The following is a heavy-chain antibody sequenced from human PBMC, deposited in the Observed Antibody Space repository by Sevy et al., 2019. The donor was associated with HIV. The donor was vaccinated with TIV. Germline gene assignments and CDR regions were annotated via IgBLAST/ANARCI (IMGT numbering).Heavy chain of an antibody. CDR2: IIPIFGTA. CDR1: GGTFSSYA. CDR3: ARKGGVGAQDYDYYYGMDV. V-gene: IGHV1-69*13. Sequence: ASVKVSCKASGGTFSSYAISWVRQAPGQGLEWMGGIIPIFGTANYAQKFQGRVTITADESTSTAYMELSSLRSEDTAGYYCARKGGVGAQDYDYYYGMDVWGQGTTVTVSS. D-gene: IGHD1-26*01. J-gene: IGHJ6*02.